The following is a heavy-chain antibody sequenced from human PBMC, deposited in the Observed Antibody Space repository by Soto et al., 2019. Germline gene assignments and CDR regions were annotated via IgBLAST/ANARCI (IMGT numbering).Heavy chain of an antibody. D-gene: IGHD6-19*01. Sequence: QVQLQESGPGLVKPSETLSLTCTVSGDSMRDYFWSWIRPPPGKGLESIGYIHDRGTTKYNPSLKSRVTLSPDTSKSQFSLKLNSVTAADTAVYYGATTARTAVTGTVFPYWGQGTLVTVSS. V-gene: IGHV4-59*08. CDR2: IHDRGTT. CDR1: GDSMRDYF. J-gene: IGHJ4*02. CDR3: ATTARTAVTGTVFPY.